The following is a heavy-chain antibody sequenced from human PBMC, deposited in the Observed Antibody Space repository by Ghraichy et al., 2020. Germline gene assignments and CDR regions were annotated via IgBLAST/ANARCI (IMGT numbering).Heavy chain of an antibody. CDR1: GFTFDDYA. V-gene: IGHV3-9*01. Sequence: GGSLRLSCAASGFTFDDYAMHWVRQAPGKGLEWVSGISWNSGSIGYADSVKGRFTISRDNAKNSLYLQMNSLRAEDTALYYCAKDIAEYCSSTSCYIFDYWGQGTLVTVSS. CDR2: ISWNSGSI. J-gene: IGHJ4*02. D-gene: IGHD2-2*02. CDR3: AKDIAEYCSSTSCYIFDY.